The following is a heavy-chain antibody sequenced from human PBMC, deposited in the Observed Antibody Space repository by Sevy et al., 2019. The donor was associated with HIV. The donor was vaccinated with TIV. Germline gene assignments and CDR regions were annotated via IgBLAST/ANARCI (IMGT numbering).Heavy chain of an antibody. J-gene: IGHJ2*01. CDR2: ISGGGGST. D-gene: IGHD3-3*01. V-gene: IGHV3-23*01. CDR3: AKGNSDFWSGFRYFDL. Sequence: GGSLRLSCAASGFTFSSYALSWVRQAPGKGLEWASGISGGGGSTYYADSVKGRFTISRDNSKNTLYLQMNSLRVEDTAVYFCAKGNSDFWSGFRYFDLWGRGTLVTVSS. CDR1: GFTFSSYA.